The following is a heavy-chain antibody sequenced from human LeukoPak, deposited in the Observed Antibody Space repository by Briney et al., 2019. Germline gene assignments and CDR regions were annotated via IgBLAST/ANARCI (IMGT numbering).Heavy chain of an antibody. CDR1: GFTFSSYS. Sequence: PGGSLRLSCAASGFTFSSYSMNWLRQAPGKGLEWVSSISSSSSYIYYADSVKGRFTISRDNAKNSLYLQMNSLRAEDTAVYYCARDLLVGATGWVYWGQGTLVTVSS. J-gene: IGHJ4*02. V-gene: IGHV3-21*01. CDR3: ARDLLVGATGWVY. D-gene: IGHD1-26*01. CDR2: ISSSSSYI.